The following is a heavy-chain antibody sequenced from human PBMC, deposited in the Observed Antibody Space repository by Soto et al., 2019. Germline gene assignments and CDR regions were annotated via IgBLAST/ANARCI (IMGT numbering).Heavy chain of an antibody. CDR2: ISGTGGRT. Sequence: GGSLRLSCATSGFTFSSYAMCWVRQAPGKGLEWVSAISGTGGRTYYADSVKGRFTISRDNSKNTLYLQMNSLRAEDTAVYYCARVILEWFSYYYGMDFWGQGTTVTVSS. J-gene: IGHJ6*02. CDR3: ARVILEWFSYYYGMDF. V-gene: IGHV3-23*01. CDR1: GFTFSSYA. D-gene: IGHD3-3*01.